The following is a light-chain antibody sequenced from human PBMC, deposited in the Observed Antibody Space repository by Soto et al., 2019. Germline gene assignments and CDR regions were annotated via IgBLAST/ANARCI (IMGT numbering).Light chain of an antibody. CDR1: QSLLHSSNNKNY. J-gene: IGKJ1*01. V-gene: IGKV4-1*01. Sequence: DIVMTQSPYSLAVSLGERATVNCGSSQSLLHSSNNKNYLAWYQQKPGQPPELLIYWASTRESGVPDRFSGSGSGTDFTLTISSLQAEDVAVYYCQQFYNTPLTFGQGTKVDI. CDR3: QQFYNTPLT. CDR2: WAS.